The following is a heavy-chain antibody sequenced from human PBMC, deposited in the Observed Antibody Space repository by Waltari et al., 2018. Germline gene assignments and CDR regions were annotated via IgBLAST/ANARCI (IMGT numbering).Heavy chain of an antibody. J-gene: IGHJ4*02. D-gene: IGHD3-10*01. V-gene: IGHV3-20*04. CDR3: ARDYQRRITMVRGACFDY. CDR2: INWNGGST. Sequence: EVQLVESGGGVVRPGGSLRLSCAASGFTFDDYGMSWVRQAPGKGLEWVSGINWNGGSTGYADSVKGRFTISGDNAKNSLYLQMNSLRAEDTALYYCARDYQRRITMVRGACFDYWGQGTLVTVSS. CDR1: GFTFDDYG.